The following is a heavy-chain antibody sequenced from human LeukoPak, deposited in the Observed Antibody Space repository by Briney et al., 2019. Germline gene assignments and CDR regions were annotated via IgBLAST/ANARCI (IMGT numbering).Heavy chain of an antibody. D-gene: IGHD3-22*01. Sequence: PGGSLRLSCAASGFTFDDYAMHWVRQAPGKGLEWVSGISWNRGSIGYADSVKGRFTISRDNAKNSLYLQMNSLRAEDTALYYCAKDKESSGYYYFDYWGQGTLVTVSS. J-gene: IGHJ4*02. CDR2: ISWNRGSI. V-gene: IGHV3-9*01. CDR1: GFTFDDYA. CDR3: AKDKESSGYYYFDY.